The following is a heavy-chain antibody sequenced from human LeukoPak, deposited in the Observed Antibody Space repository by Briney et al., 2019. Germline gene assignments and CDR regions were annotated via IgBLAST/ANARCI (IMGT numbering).Heavy chain of an antibody. J-gene: IGHJ4*02. CDR1: RFTFSSYW. Sequence: SGGSLRLSCAASRFTFSSYWMSWVRQTPGKGLEWVANIKQDGSEKYYVGSVKGRFTISRDNAKNSLYLQLNSLRAEDTAVYYCASLGYLSWIQLWFDYWGQGTLVTVSS. V-gene: IGHV3-7*01. D-gene: IGHD5-18*01. CDR3: ASLGYLSWIQLWFDY. CDR2: IKQDGSEK.